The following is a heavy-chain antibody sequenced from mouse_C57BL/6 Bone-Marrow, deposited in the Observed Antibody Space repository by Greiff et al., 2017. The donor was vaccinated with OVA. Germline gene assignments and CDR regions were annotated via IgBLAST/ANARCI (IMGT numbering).Heavy chain of an antibody. J-gene: IGHJ2*01. CDR3: ARLDYYGSSYVLDY. CDR2: IYPRSGNT. V-gene: IGHV1-81*01. Sequence: VQLVESGAELARPGASVKLSCKASGYTFTSSGISWVKQRTGQGLAWIGEIYPRSGNTYYNEKFKGKATLTADKSSSTAYMDLRSLTSEDSAVYFCARLDYYGSSYVLDYWGQGTTLTVSS. CDR1: GYTFTSSG. D-gene: IGHD1-1*01.